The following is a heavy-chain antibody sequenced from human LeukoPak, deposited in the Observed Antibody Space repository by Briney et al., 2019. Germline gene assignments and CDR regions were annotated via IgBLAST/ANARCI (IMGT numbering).Heavy chain of an antibody. CDR1: GGSMGGYY. CDR3: ARDRGSSWEF. CDR2: IYSNGSP. J-gene: IGHJ4*02. V-gene: IGHV4-4*07. D-gene: IGHD6-13*01. Sequence: SETLSLTCTVSGGSMGGYYWSWIRQPTGKRLEWIGRIYSNGSPTYNPSLQSRITMTIDTSRNQFSLRMTSMTAADAAVYFCARDRGSSWEFWGRGTLVTVSS.